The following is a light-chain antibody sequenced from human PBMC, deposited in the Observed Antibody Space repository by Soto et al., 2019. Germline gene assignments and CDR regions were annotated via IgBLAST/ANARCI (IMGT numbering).Light chain of an antibody. CDR2: RNS. CDR1: SSNIGSNY. Sequence: QSVLTQPPSASGTPGQRVTISCSGSSSNIGSNYVYWYHQLPGTAPKLVIYRNSQRPSGVPDRFAGSKSVTSASRAISGLRSEDEADYYCAAWDDSVSGLVFGXGTKLTVL. V-gene: IGLV1-47*01. J-gene: IGLJ2*01. CDR3: AAWDDSVSGLV.